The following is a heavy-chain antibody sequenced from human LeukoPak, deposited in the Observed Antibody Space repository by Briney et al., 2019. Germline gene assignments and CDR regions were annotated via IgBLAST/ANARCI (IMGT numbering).Heavy chain of an antibody. CDR2: ISAYNGST. CDR1: GYTFTSYG. Sequence: ASVKVSCKASGYTFTSYGISWVRQAPGQGLEWMGWISAYNGSTNYAQKLQGRVTMTTDTSTSTAYMELRSLRSDDTAVYYCARSDGIVVVTEFDYWGQGTLVTVSS. D-gene: IGHD3-22*01. CDR3: ARSDGIVVVTEFDY. V-gene: IGHV1-18*01. J-gene: IGHJ4*02.